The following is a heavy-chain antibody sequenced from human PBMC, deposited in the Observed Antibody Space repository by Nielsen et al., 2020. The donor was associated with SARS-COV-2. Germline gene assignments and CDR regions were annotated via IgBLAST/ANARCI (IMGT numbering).Heavy chain of an antibody. Sequence: SLKISCAASGFTFSAYAMIWVRQAPGKGLEWVSGISWNSGSIGYADSVKGRFTISRDNAKNSLYLQMNSLRAEDTALYYCAKDLAAAGTGGYWGQGTLVTVSS. CDR3: AKDLAAAGTGGY. V-gene: IGHV3-9*01. J-gene: IGHJ4*02. CDR2: ISWNSGSI. CDR1: GFTFSAYA. D-gene: IGHD6-13*01.